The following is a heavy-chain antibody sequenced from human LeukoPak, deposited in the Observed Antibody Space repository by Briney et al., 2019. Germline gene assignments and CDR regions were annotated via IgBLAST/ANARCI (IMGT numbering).Heavy chain of an antibody. CDR1: GFTFDDYA. D-gene: IGHD1-14*01. CDR3: AKDIATGNRLYYFDY. J-gene: IGHJ4*02. CDR2: ISWNSGSI. V-gene: IGHV3-9*01. Sequence: PGRSLRLSCLASGFTFDDYAMHWVRQAPGKGLEWVSGISWNSGSIGYADSVKGRFTISRDNAKNSLYLQMNSLRAKDTALYYCAKDIATGNRLYYFDYWGQGTLVTVSS.